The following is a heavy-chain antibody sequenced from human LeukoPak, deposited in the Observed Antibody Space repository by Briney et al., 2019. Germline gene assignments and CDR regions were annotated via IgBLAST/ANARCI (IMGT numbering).Heavy chain of an antibody. CDR3: ASGGVSVVAAAWFDP. V-gene: IGHV4-34*01. J-gene: IGHJ5*02. D-gene: IGHD2-15*01. CDR1: GGSFSGYY. Sequence: SETLSLTCAVYGGSFSGYYWSWIRQPPGKGLEWIGEINHSGSTNYNPSLKSRVTISVDTSKNQFSLKLSSVTAADTAVYYCASGGVSVVAAAWFDPWGQGTLVTVSS. CDR2: INHSGST.